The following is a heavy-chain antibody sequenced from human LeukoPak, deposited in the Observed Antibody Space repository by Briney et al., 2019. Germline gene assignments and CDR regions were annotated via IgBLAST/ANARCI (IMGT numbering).Heavy chain of an antibody. Sequence: KPSETQSLTCTVSGGSISSYYWSWIRQPAGKGLEWIGRIYTSGSTNYNPSLKSRVTMSVDTSKNQFSLKLSSVTAADTAVYYCARGTDSSSWYLNWFDPWGQGTLVTVSS. CDR2: IYTSGST. D-gene: IGHD6-13*01. J-gene: IGHJ5*02. CDR3: ARGTDSSSWYLNWFDP. CDR1: GGSISSYY. V-gene: IGHV4-4*07.